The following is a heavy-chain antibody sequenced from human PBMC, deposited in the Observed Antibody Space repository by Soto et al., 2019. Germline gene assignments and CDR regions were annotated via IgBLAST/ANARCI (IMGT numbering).Heavy chain of an antibody. V-gene: IGHV4-59*01. J-gene: IGHJ2*01. CDR1: GGSISSYY. CDR2: IYYSGST. CDR3: ARSLGYSYGSNWYFDL. D-gene: IGHD5-18*01. Sequence: QVQLQESGPGLVKPSETLSLTCTVSGGSISSYYWIWIRQSPGKGLEWIGHIYYSGSTNYNPSLTSPVTISVDPSKNNFSLKLSSVTAADAAVYYCARSLGYSYGSNWYFDLWGRGTLVTVSS.